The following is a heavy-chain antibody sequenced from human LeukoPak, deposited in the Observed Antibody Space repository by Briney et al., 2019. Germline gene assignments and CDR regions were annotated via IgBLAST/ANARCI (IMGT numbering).Heavy chain of an antibody. CDR3: ARATSGYARPKYYYYYYMDV. CDR2: INHSGST. D-gene: IGHD5-12*01. CDR1: GGSFSGYY. Sequence: PSETLSLTCAVYGGSFSGYYWSWIRQPPGNGLEWIGEINHSGSTNYNPSLKSRVTISVDTSKNQFSLKLSSVTAADTAVYYCARATSGYARPKYYYYYYMDVWGKGTTVTVSS. J-gene: IGHJ6*03. V-gene: IGHV4-34*01.